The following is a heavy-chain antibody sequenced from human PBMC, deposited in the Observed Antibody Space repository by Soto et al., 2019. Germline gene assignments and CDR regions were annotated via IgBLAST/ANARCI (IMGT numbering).Heavy chain of an antibody. CDR1: GFTFSSYA. D-gene: IGHD6-19*01. V-gene: IGHV3-23*01. CDR2: ISGSGGST. CDR3: AKVHGGWYVSSAGYFDY. Sequence: EVQLLESGGGLVQPGGSLRLSCAVSGFTFSSYAMSWVRQAPGKGLEWVSVISGSGGSTYYADSVKGRFTISRDDSKNTLYLQMNSLRAEDTAVYYCAKVHGGWYVSSAGYFDYRGQGTLVTVSS. J-gene: IGHJ4*02.